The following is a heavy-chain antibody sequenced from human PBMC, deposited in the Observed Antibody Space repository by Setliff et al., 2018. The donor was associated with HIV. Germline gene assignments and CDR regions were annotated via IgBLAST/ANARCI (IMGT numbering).Heavy chain of an antibody. Sequence: SETLSLTCNVSYVSISYNIWWTWVRQAPGKGLEWIGEIYHSDFTNYSPSLKSRVTVAMDKSKNQVSLELRSVTAADTAVYFCATDGYRVPTGLNHWGQGALVTVSS. J-gene: IGHJ1*01. CDR2: IYHSDFT. CDR1: YVSISYNIW. CDR3: ATDGYRVPTGLNH. V-gene: IGHV4-4*02. D-gene: IGHD6-13*01.